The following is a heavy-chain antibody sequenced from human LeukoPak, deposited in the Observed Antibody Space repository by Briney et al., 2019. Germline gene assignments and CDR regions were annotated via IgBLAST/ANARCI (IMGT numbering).Heavy chain of an antibody. CDR3: ARASMGGRDYHLDS. J-gene: IGHJ4*02. D-gene: IGHD4/OR15-4a*01. Sequence: GGSLRLTCAASGFTFSTYWMTWVRQAPGKGLEWVANIKTDGSQTYYLDSVKGRFTISRDNAKNFLSLQLGSLRADDTGVYYCARASMGGRDYHLDSWGQGSLVTVSS. CDR2: IKTDGSQT. CDR1: GFTFSTYW. V-gene: IGHV3-7*01.